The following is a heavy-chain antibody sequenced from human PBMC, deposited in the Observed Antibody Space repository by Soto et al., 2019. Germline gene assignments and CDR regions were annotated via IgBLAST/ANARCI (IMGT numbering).Heavy chain of an antibody. Sequence: SQTLSLTCAISGDSVSSNSAAWNWIRQSPSRGLEWLGRTYYRSKWYNDYAVSVKSRITINPDTSKNQFSLQLKSVTPEDTAVYYCARGTYSSSSGRYYYYGMDVWGQGTTVTVSS. CDR2: TYYRSKWYN. CDR1: GDSVSSNSAA. V-gene: IGHV6-1*01. CDR3: ARGTYSSSSGRYYYYGMDV. D-gene: IGHD6-6*01. J-gene: IGHJ6*02.